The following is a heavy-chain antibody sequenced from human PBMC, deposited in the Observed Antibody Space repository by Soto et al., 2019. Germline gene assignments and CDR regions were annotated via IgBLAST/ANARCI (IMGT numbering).Heavy chain of an antibody. J-gene: IGHJ4*02. CDR1: GFTFSDYY. V-gene: IGHV3-11*06. Sequence: QVQLVESGGGLVKPGGSLRLSCSASGFTFSDYYMTWIRQAPGKGLEWVSYISSTSSHTNYADSVEGRFTISRDNAKNSLYLQMNSLRAEDTAVSYCASAASELDYWGQGTLVTVSP. D-gene: IGHD5-18*01. CDR3: ASAASELDY. CDR2: ISSTSSHT.